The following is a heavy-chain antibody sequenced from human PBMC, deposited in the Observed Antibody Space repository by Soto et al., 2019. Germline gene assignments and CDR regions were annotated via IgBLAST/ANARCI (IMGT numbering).Heavy chain of an antibody. V-gene: IGHV4-34*01. CDR2: INHSGST. CDR1: GGSFSAYY. J-gene: IGHJ4*02. CDR3: ARTSKFEY. D-gene: IGHD6-6*01. Sequence: QVLLQQWGAGLLKPSETLSLTCAVYGGSFSAYYWSWIRQPPGKGLEWIGEINHSGSTNYNPSLKSRANISVDTSKNQFSLKRSSVTAADTAVYYCARTSKFEYWGQGTLVTVSS.